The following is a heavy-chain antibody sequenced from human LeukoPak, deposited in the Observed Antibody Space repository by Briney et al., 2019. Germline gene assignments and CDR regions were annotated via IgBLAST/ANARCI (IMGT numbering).Heavy chain of an antibody. D-gene: IGHD3-3*01. V-gene: IGHV3-30*18. CDR1: GFTFSSYG. CDR3: AKDRGPYYDFWSGYYAGPSPYAMDV. CDR2: ISCDGSDK. Sequence: GGSLRLSCAASGFTFSSYGMHWVRHAPGKGLEWVAVISCDGSDKYYADSVKGRFTISRENSKITLYLQMNSLSAEDTAVYYCAKDRGPYYDFWSGYYAGPSPYAMDVWGQGTTVTVSS. J-gene: IGHJ6*02.